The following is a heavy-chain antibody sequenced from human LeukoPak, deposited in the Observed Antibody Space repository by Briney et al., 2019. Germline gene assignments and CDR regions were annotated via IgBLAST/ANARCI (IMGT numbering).Heavy chain of an antibody. J-gene: IGHJ6*02. Sequence: PSETLSLTCTVSGASISSYYWSWIRQPPGKGLEWIGYIYYSGSINYNPSLKSRVTISVDTSKNHFSLKVSSVTAADTAVYYCARQMYLGGMDVWGQGTTVTVSS. CDR3: ARQMYLGGMDV. CDR1: GASISSYY. D-gene: IGHD2-8*01. V-gene: IGHV4-59*08. CDR2: IYYSGSI.